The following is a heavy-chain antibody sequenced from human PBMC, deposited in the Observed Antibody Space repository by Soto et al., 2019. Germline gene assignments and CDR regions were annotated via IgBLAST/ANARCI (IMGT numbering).Heavy chain of an antibody. J-gene: IGHJ4*01. Sequence: GASVKVSCKVSGYTLTELSMHWVRQAPGKGLEWMGGFDPEDGETIYAQKFQGRVTMTEDTSTDTAYMELSSLRSEDTAVYYCATVIGRATRSISFDNWGHVSLVTVSS. CDR2: FDPEDGET. CDR3: ATVIGRATRSISFDN. D-gene: IGHD1-26*01. V-gene: IGHV1-24*01. CDR1: GYTLTELS.